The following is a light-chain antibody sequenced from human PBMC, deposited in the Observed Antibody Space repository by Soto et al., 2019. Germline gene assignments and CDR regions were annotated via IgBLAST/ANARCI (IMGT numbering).Light chain of an antibody. CDR3: QQYNSYPWT. CDR2: KAS. Sequence: DIQMTQSPSTLSASVGDRVTITCRASQSISSWLAWYQQKPGKAPKLLFYKASSLESGVTSRFSGSGSGTGFIFTLSSLQAVDFATYYCQQYNSYPWTFGQGTKVEIK. V-gene: IGKV1-5*03. CDR1: QSISSW. J-gene: IGKJ1*01.